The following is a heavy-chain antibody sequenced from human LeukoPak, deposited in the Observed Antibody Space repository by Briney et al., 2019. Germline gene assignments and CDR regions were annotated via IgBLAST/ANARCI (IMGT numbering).Heavy chain of an antibody. V-gene: IGHV1-18*01. Sequence: ASVKVSCKASGYTFTSYGISWVRQAPGQGLEWMGWISAYNGNTNYAQKLQGRVTMTTDTSTSTAYMELSSLRSEDTAVYYCARRARDCSRTSCFNYYYYTDVWGKGTTVTVSS. CDR3: ARRARDCSRTSCFNYYYYTDV. CDR2: ISAYNGNT. D-gene: IGHD2-2*01. J-gene: IGHJ6*03. CDR1: GYTFTSYG.